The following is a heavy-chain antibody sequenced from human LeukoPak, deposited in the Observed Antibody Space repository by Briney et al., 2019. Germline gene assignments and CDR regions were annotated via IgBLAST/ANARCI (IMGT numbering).Heavy chain of an antibody. D-gene: IGHD1-26*01. CDR2: INPNSGDT. CDR1: GYTFTGYN. J-gene: IGHJ5*01. CDR3: ARATGTYWWFDS. V-gene: IGHV1-2*04. Sequence: RASVKVSCKASGYTFTGYNMHWVRQAPGQGLEWMGWINPNSGDTNYAQKFQGWVAMTRDMSISTAYMELSRLRSDDTAIYYCARATGTYWWFDSWGQGTLVTVSS.